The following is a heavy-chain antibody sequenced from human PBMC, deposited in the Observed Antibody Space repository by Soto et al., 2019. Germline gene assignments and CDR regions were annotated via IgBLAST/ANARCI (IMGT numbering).Heavy chain of an antibody. CDR1: GDSISSGGHS. CDR3: ARDRDGYDSGYFDS. D-gene: IGHD5-12*01. J-gene: IGHJ4*01. Sequence: QLPLQESGSGLVKPSQTLSLTCAVSGDSISSGGHSWNWLRQPPGKGLEWIGYIYHSGNTYFNPTLKSRVTMSADTSKNQISLTLSAVTAADTAIYYCARDRDGYDSGYFDSWGHGTLVTVSA. CDR2: IYHSGNT. V-gene: IGHV4-30-2*01.